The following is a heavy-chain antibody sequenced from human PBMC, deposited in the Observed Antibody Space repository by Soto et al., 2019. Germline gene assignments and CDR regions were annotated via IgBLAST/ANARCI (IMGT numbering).Heavy chain of an antibody. CDR2: ISAYNGNT. CDR1: GYTFTSYG. CDR3: ARESRGIYYDILTGYPLAYYSYMDV. Sequence: QVQLVQSGAEVKKPGASVKVSCKASGYTFTSYGISWVRQAPGQGLEWMGWISAYNGNTNYAQKLQGRVTMTTDTSTSTDYMVVMSLRSDDTAVYYCARESRGIYYDILTGYPLAYYSYMDVWGKGTTVTVSS. D-gene: IGHD3-9*01. J-gene: IGHJ6*03. V-gene: IGHV1-18*01.